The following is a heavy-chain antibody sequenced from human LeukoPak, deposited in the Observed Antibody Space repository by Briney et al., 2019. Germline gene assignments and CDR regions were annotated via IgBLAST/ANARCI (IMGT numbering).Heavy chain of an antibody. CDR3: ARDMSGTTAHMGYYYYYMDV. V-gene: IGHV4-39*07. J-gene: IGHJ6*03. CDR2: IYYSGTT. CDR1: GGSFSSSDYY. D-gene: IGHD1-7*01. Sequence: SETLSLTCNVSGGSFSSSDYYWGWIRQPPGKGLEWIGSIYYSGTTYYNPSLKSRVTMSVDTSKNQFSLKLSSVTAADTAVYYCARDMSGTTAHMGYYYYYMDVWGKGTTVTISS.